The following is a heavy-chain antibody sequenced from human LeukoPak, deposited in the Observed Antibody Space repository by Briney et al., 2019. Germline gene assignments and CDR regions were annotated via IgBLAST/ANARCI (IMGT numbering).Heavy chain of an antibody. CDR1: GFTFSDYY. J-gene: IGHJ4*02. CDR3: AREVGD. V-gene: IGHV4-34*01. D-gene: IGHD1-26*01. Sequence: GSLRLSRAASGFTFSDYYMSWIRQPPGKGLEWIGEINHSGSTNYNPSLKSRVTISVDTSKNQFSLKLSSVTAADTAVYYCAREVGDWGQGTLVTVSS. CDR2: INHSGST.